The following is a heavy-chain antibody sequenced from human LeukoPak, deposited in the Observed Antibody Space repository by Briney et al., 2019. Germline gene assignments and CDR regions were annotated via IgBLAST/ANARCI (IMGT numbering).Heavy chain of an antibody. D-gene: IGHD3-16*01. J-gene: IGHJ4*02. CDR1: GFTFSSYS. CDR2: ISSSSSTI. CDR3: ARDLDLGDY. V-gene: IGHV3-48*01. Sequence: GGSLRLSCAASGFTFSSYSMNWVRQAPGKGLEWVSYISSSSSTIYYADSVKGRFTISRDNAKNSLYLQVNSLRAEDTAVYYCARDLDLGDYWGQGTLVTVSS.